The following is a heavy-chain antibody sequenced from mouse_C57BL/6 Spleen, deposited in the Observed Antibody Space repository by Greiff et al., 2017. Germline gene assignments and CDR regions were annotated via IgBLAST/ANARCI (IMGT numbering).Heavy chain of an antibody. CDR1: GFSFNTYA. Sequence: GGGLVQPKGSLTLSCAASGFSFNTYAMNWVRQAPGKGLEWVARIRSKSNNYATYYADSVKDRFTISRDDSESMLYLQMNNLKTDDTAMYYCGGREDYDGGLAYWGHGTLVTVSA. J-gene: IGHJ3*01. CDR2: IRSKSNNYAT. CDR3: GGREDYDGGLAY. D-gene: IGHD2-4*01. V-gene: IGHV10-1*01.